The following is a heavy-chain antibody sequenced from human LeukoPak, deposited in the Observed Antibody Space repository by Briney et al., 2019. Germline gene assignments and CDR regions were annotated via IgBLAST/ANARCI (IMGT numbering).Heavy chain of an antibody. D-gene: IGHD2-2*01. CDR2: IIPIFCTA. Sequence: SVEVSCKASGSTFSSYAISWVRQAPGQGLEWRGGIIPIFCTANYAQKFQGRVTITTDESTSTAYMELSSLRSEDTAVYYCATLGNCSSTSCSYYYYYYMDAWGKGTTLTVSS. CDR1: GSTFSSYA. V-gene: IGHV1-69*05. J-gene: IGHJ6*03. CDR3: ATLGNCSSTSCSYYYYYYMDA.